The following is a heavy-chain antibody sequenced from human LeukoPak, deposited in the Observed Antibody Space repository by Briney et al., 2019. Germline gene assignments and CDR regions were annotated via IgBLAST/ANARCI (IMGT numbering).Heavy chain of an antibody. D-gene: IGHD3-9*01. CDR2: MYHSGSI. J-gene: IGHJ6*04. V-gene: IGHV4-38-2*01. CDR1: GYSISSGFY. CDR3: VRHPDPYYDIFLV. Sequence: PSETLSLTCGVSGYSISSGFYCGWIRQPPGKGLEWIGSMYHSGSIYYNRSLKSRVTISADTSNNHLSLKLSSVTAADTAVYYCVRHPDPYYDIFLVWGKGTTVTVSS.